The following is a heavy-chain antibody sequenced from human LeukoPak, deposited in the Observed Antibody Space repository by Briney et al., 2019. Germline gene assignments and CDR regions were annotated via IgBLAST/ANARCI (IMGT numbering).Heavy chain of an antibody. CDR2: IQYDGSTK. CDR1: GFTFSNYG. Sequence: GGSLTLSCAASGFTFSNYGMHWVRQAPGKGLEWVAFIQYDGSTKYYADSVMGRFTISRDNSNNTLYLQMNGLRAEDTAVYYCAKDHPAVVDFDYWGQGTLVTVSS. D-gene: IGHD2-15*01. J-gene: IGHJ4*02. CDR3: AKDHPAVVDFDY. V-gene: IGHV3-30*02.